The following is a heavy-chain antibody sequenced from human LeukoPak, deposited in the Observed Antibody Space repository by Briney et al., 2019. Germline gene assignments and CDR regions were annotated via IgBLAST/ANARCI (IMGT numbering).Heavy chain of an antibody. CDR1: GGSFSGYY. CDR3: ARVRPTRSGYSYGNNWFDP. CDR2: INHSGST. J-gene: IGHJ5*02. V-gene: IGHV4-34*01. D-gene: IGHD5-18*01. Sequence: SETLSLTCAVYGGSFSGYYWSWIRQPPGKGLEWIGEINHSGSTNYNPSLKSRVTISVDTSKNHFSLKLSSVTAADTAVYYCARVRPTRSGYSYGNNWFDPWGQGTLVTVSS.